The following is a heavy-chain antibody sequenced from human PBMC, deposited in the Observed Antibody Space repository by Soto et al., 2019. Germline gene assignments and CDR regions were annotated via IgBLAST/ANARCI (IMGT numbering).Heavy chain of an antibody. CDR2: IDHDGDET. J-gene: IGHJ1*01. CDR1: GFTFRNSW. CDR3: ARELVVGPDEYFQQ. Sequence: EVQLVESGGALVQPGGSLRLSCAVSGFTFRNSWMSWVRQTPGKGLEWVANIDHDGDETYYLDSVKGRFTISRDNAKNSLYLQMNSLRAEDTGLYYCARELVVGPDEYFQQWGQGTRVTVSS. V-gene: IGHV3-7*01. D-gene: IGHD3-22*01.